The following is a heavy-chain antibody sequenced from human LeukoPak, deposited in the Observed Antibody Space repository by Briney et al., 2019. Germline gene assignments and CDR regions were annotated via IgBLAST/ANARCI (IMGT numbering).Heavy chain of an antibody. CDR3: ARHSGYSYGYYYYYYMDV. Sequence: SETLSLTCAVYGGSFSGYYWSWIRQPPGKGPEWIGEINHSGSTNYNPSLKSRVTISVDTSKNQFSLKLSSVTAADTAVYYCARHSGYSYGYYYYYYMDVWGKRTTVTISS. D-gene: IGHD5-18*01. V-gene: IGHV4-34*01. CDR2: INHSGST. J-gene: IGHJ6*03. CDR1: GGSFSGYY.